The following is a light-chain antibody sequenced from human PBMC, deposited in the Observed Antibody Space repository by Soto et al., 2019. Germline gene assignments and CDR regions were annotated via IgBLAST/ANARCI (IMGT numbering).Light chain of an antibody. CDR3: QSHESSVSGYV. CDR2: GNS. V-gene: IGLV1-40*01. CDR1: SSNIGAGYD. J-gene: IGLJ1*01. Sequence: QPVLTQPPSVSGAPGQRVTISCTGSSSNIGAGYDVHWYQQLPGTAPKLLIYGNSNRPSGVPDRFSGSKSGTSASLAITGLQADDEADYACQSHESSVSGYVFGTGTKLTVL.